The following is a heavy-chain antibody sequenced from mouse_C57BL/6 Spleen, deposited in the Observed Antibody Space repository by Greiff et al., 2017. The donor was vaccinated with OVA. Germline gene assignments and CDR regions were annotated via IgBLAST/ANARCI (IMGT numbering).Heavy chain of an antibody. J-gene: IGHJ4*01. CDR2: INPNNGGT. CDR1: GYTFTDYN. Sequence: VQLQQSGPELVKPGASVKIPCKASGYTFTDYNMDWVKQSHGKSLEWIGDINPNNGGTIYNQKFKGKATLTVDKSSSTAYMELRSLTSEDTAVYYCARRDYYDGSSSGYYAMDYWGQGTSVTVSS. D-gene: IGHD1-1*01. CDR3: ARRDYYDGSSSGYYAMDY. V-gene: IGHV1-18*01.